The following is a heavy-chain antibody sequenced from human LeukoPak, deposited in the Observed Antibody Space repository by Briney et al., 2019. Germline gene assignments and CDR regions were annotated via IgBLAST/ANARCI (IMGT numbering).Heavy chain of an antibody. Sequence: GGSLRLSCAASGFTFSTYWMSWVRQAPGKGLEWVASIKQDGSIKNYVDSVKGRFTISRDNAKSSLYLQMNSLRAEDASIYYCLVTTRPYAFDVWGQGTMVTVSS. CDR1: GFTFSTYW. CDR3: LVTTRPYAFDV. CDR2: IKQDGSIK. V-gene: IGHV3-7*01. J-gene: IGHJ3*01. D-gene: IGHD5-12*01.